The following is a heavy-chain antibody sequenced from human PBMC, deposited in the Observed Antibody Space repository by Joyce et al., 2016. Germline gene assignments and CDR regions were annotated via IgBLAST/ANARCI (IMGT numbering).Heavy chain of an antibody. V-gene: IGHV3-9*01. Sequence: EVQLVESGGGLVQPGRSLRLACAASGFTFDDFGMHWVRQAPGKGLGVVSGISWNGGGIDYADSVKGRFTISRDNAKNSLHLQMNSLRAEDTALYYCAKSRGSGSFNFDYWGQGTLVTVSS. D-gene: IGHD3-10*01. CDR2: ISWNGGGI. J-gene: IGHJ4*02. CDR1: GFTFDDFG. CDR3: AKSRGSGSFNFDY.